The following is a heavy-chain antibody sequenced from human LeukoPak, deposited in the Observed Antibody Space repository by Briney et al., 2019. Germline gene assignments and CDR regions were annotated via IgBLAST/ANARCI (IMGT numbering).Heavy chain of an antibody. CDR3: ATDGAGFDT. V-gene: IGHV3-11*01. Sequence: PGGSLRLSCAASGFTFNDYYMSWIRQAPGKGLEWLSYINIGGTNTHYADFVKGRFTISRDNAKKSLYLEMNNLRAEDTAVYYCATDGAGFDTWGQGVLVTASS. J-gene: IGHJ5*02. CDR1: GFTFNDYY. CDR2: INIGGTNT.